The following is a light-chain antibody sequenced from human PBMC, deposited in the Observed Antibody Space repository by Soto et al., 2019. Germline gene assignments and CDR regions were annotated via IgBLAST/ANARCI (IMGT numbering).Light chain of an antibody. CDR2: DDS. CDR3: QVWNSSSDHVV. J-gene: IGLJ2*01. Sequence: SYELTQPPSVSVAPGQTARITCGGNNIGSKSGHWYQQKPGQAPVLAVYDDSDRPSGIPERFSGSNSGNTATLTISRVEAGDEADYYCQVWNSSSDHVVFGGGTKVTVL. CDR1: NIGSKS. V-gene: IGLV3-21*02.